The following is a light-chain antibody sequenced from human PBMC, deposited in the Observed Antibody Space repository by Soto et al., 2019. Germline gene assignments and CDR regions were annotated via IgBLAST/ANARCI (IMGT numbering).Light chain of an antibody. Sequence: EIVLTQSPGTLSLSPGERATLSCRASERLSSVYLAWYQQRPGQPPRLLIYDASNRATGIPARFSGSGSGTDFTLTISSLEPEDFAVYYCQQRRTFGGGTKVDIK. J-gene: IGKJ4*01. V-gene: IGKV3-11*01. CDR1: ERLSSVY. CDR2: DAS. CDR3: QQRRT.